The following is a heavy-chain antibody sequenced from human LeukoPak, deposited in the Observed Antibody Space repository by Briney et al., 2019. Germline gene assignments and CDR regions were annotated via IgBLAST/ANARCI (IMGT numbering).Heavy chain of an antibody. CDR1: GFTFSNYD. D-gene: IGHD4-23*01. Sequence: GRSLRLSCAASGFTFSNYDMHWVRQAPGKGLEGGAVIWFDGSNKFYADSVKGRFTISRDNSKNTLYLQMNSLRAEDTAVYYCARDKYGGNSNAFDIWGQGTLVTVSS. CDR3: ARDKYGGNSNAFDI. J-gene: IGHJ3*02. V-gene: IGHV3-33*01. CDR2: IWFDGSNK.